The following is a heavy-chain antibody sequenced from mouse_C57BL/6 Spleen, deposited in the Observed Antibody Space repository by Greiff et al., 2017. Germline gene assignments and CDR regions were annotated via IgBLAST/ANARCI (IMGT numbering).Heavy chain of an antibody. CDR1: GFTFTDYY. Sequence: EVHLVESGGGLVQPGGSLSLSCAASGFTFTDYYMSWVRQPPGKALEWLGFIRNKANGYTTEYSASVKGRFTISRDNSQSNLYLQMNAQRAEDSATYYGGRCTVVATGYFDGWGTGTTVTVSS. CDR2: IRNKANGYTT. J-gene: IGHJ1*03. D-gene: IGHD1-1*01. V-gene: IGHV7-3*01. CDR3: GRCTVVATGYFDG.